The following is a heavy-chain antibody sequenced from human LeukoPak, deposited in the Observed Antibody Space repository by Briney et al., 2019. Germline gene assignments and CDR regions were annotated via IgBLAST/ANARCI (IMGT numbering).Heavy chain of an antibody. J-gene: IGHJ6*02. CDR2: IVVGSGIT. CDR1: GFTFTSSA. V-gene: IGHV1-58*01. Sequence: ASVKVSCKASGFTFTSSAVQWVRQARGQRLEWIGWIVVGSGITNYAQKFQERVTITRDMSTSTAYMELSSLRSEDTAVYYRAADQAEYCDGDCYNVWGQGTTVTVSS. CDR3: AADQAEYCDGDCYNV. D-gene: IGHD2-21*01.